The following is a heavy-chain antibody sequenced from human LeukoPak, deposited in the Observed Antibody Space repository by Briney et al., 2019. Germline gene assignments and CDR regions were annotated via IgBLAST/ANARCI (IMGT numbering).Heavy chain of an antibody. CDR1: GYTFTSYG. Sequence: ASVKVSCMASGYTFTSYGISWVRQAPGQGLEWMGWVSAYNGNTNYAQKLQGRVTMTTDTSTSTAYMELRSLRSDDTAVYHCARVLRRTMIRYYYYMDVWGKGTTVTVSS. CDR3: ARVLRRTMIRYYYYMDV. CDR2: VSAYNGNT. D-gene: IGHD3-10*01. J-gene: IGHJ6*03. V-gene: IGHV1-18*01.